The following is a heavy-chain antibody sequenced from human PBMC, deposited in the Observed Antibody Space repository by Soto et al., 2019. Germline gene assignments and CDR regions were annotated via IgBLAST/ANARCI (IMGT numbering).Heavy chain of an antibody. CDR1: GFTFSSCT. CDR2: ISPSTSHI. CDR3: SGCSGGACHQNYGMDV. J-gene: IGHJ6*02. V-gene: IGHV3-21*01. Sequence: EVHLVESGGGLVKPGGYLRLSCAVSGFTFSSCTMNWVRQAPGKGLEWVSSISPSTSHIYYADSVKGRFTISRDNAKTSLFLQMNSLRAEDTAVYYCSGCSGGACHQNYGMDVWGQGTTVTVSS. D-gene: IGHD2-15*01.